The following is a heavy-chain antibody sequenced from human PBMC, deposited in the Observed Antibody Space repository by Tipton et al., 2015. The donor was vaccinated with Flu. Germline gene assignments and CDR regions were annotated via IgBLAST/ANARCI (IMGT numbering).Heavy chain of an antibody. Sequence: TLSLTCTVSGGSIRSYFGGWIRQPPGKGLELIGTIDYVGDTHYNPSLKSRVAISVDTSKNQFSLKLSSVTAADTAVYYCARRSVAGPYNWFDPWGQGTLVTVSS. CDR2: IDYVGDT. V-gene: IGHV4-39*01. CDR1: GGSIRSYF. J-gene: IGHJ5*02. CDR3: ARRSVAGPYNWFDP. D-gene: IGHD6-13*01.